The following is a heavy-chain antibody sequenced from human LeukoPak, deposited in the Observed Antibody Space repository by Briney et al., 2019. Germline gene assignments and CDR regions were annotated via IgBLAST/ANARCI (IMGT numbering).Heavy chain of an antibody. CDR3: ASSTLWFGDYCFDY. Sequence: SETLSLTCTVSGGSISSYYWSWIRQPPGKGLEWIGYIYYSGSTNYNPSLKSRVTISVDTSKNQFSLKLSSVTAADTAVYYCASSTLWFGDYCFDYRGQGTLVTVSS. J-gene: IGHJ4*02. D-gene: IGHD3-10*01. CDR1: GGSISSYY. CDR2: IYYSGST. V-gene: IGHV4-59*08.